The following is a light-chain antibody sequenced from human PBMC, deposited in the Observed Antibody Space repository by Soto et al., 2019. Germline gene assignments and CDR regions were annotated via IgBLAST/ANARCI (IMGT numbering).Light chain of an antibody. CDR1: QSVSNNY. CDR3: QQYENSPIT. Sequence: IVLTQSPGTLSLSPGERATLSCRASQSVSNNYLAWYQQKPGQAPRLLIYDASRRATGIPDRFSGTGSETDFTLTINRLEPEDFAVYYCQQYENSPITFGQGTRLEVK. V-gene: IGKV3-20*01. CDR2: DAS. J-gene: IGKJ5*01.